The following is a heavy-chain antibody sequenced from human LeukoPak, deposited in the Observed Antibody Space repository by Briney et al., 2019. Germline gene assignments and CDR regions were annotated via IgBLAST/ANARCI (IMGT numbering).Heavy chain of an antibody. Sequence: GGSLRLSCAASGFMFSNYWMSWVRQAPGKGPEWVGDIKKDGSDKYYVGSVKGRFTISRDNAKNSLSLQLESLRVEDTAVYYCATRSQAPANWGQGTLVTVSS. D-gene: IGHD1-26*01. V-gene: IGHV3-7*01. CDR3: ATRSQAPAN. CDR1: GFMFSNYW. J-gene: IGHJ4*02. CDR2: IKKDGSDK.